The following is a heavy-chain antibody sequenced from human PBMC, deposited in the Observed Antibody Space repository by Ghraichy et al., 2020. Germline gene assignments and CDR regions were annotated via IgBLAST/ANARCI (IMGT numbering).Heavy chain of an antibody. J-gene: IGHJ5*02. V-gene: IGHV3-23*01. Sequence: GESLNISCAASGFTFSSYAMSWVRQAPGKGLGWVSAISGSGGSTYYADSVKGRFTISRDNTKNTLYLQMNSLRAEDTAVYYCAKEYHSTGWFDPWGQGTLVTVSS. D-gene: IGHD2/OR15-2a*01. CDR2: ISGSGGST. CDR3: AKEYHSTGWFDP. CDR1: GFTFSSYA.